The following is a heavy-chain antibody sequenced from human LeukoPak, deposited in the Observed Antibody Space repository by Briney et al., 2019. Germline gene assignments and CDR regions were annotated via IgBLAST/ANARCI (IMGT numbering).Heavy chain of an antibody. V-gene: IGHV3-53*01. CDR3: ARGLYYYDSSGYWAYYFDY. J-gene: IGHJ4*02. D-gene: IGHD3-22*01. Sequence: GGSLRLSCAASGFTVSSNYMSWVRQAPEKGLEWVSVIYSGGSTYYADSVKGRFTISRDNSKNTLYLQMNSLRAEDTAVYYCARGLYYYDSSGYWAYYFDYWGQGTLVTVSS. CDR2: IYSGGST. CDR1: GFTVSSNY.